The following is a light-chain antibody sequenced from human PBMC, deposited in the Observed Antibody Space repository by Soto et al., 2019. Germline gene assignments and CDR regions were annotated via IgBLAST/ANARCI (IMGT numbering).Light chain of an antibody. CDR2: GIS. V-gene: IGKV3-20*01. CDR1: QSVTNRY. CDR3: QQYSSLPHT. Sequence: ERVLTQSPGTLSLSPGERATLSCRASQSVTNRYFAWYQQRPGQAPRLLIYGISNRATGIPDRFSGSGSGTDFTLTISRLEPEDFVVYYCQQYSSLPHTFGQGTKVEVK. J-gene: IGKJ2*01.